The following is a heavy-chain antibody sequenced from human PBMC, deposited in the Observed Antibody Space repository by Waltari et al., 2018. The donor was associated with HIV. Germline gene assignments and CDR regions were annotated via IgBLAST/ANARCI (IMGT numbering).Heavy chain of an antibody. CDR1: GFTFSRYG. V-gene: IGHV3-33*01. CDR2: RWYDGSKK. CDR3: ARGVHDFYYGMDV. J-gene: IGHJ6*02. Sequence: QVQLVESGGGVVQPGRSLRLSCAVSGFTFSRYGMHWVRQAPGKGLEWGAVRWYDGSKKYYADSVKGRFTISRDNSKNTLYLQMNSLRDEDTAVYYCARGVHDFYYGMDVWGQGTSVTVSS.